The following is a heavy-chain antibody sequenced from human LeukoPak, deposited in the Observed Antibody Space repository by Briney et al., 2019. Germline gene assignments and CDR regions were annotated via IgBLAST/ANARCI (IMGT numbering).Heavy chain of an antibody. CDR3: AREMGQWLVRGYFDY. Sequence: GGSLRLSCAASGFTFSSYSMNWVRQAPGKGLEWVSSISSSSSYIYYADSVKGRFTISRDNAKNSLYLQMNSLRAEDTAVYYCAREMGQWLVRGYFDYWGQGTLVTVSS. CDR2: ISSSSSYI. J-gene: IGHJ4*02. CDR1: GFTFSSYS. V-gene: IGHV3-21*01. D-gene: IGHD6-19*01.